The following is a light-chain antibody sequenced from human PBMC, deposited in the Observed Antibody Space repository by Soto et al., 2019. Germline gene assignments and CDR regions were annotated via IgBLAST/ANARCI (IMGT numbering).Light chain of an antibody. CDR2: EVS. Sequence: QSVLTQPRSASGSPGQSVTISCTGTSSDVGGYNYVSWYQHHPGKAPKLMIYEVSKRPSGVPDRFSGSKSGNTASLTVSGLQAEDEADYYCSSYAGSNNFVFGTGTKVTVL. CDR3: SSYAGSNNFV. V-gene: IGLV2-8*01. J-gene: IGLJ1*01. CDR1: SSDVGGYNY.